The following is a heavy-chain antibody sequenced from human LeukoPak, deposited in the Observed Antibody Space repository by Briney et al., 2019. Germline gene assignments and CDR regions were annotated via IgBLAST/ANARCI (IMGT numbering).Heavy chain of an antibody. CDR1: GGSIGNSTFY. V-gene: IGHV4-39*01. D-gene: IGHD3-9*01. J-gene: IGHJ4*02. CDR2: IYYSGST. Sequence: SETLSLTCTVSGGSIGNSTFYWGWIRQPPGKGLEWIGTIYYSGSTYYNPSLKSRVTISADTSKNQFSLQLSSVTATDTAVYYCARHGVTTTGYYWDWGQGTLVTVSS. CDR3: ARHGVTTTGYYWD.